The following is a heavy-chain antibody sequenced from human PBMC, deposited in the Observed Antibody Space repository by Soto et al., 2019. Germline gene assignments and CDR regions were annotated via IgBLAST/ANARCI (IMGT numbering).Heavy chain of an antibody. V-gene: IGHV3-48*01. Sequence: PVGSLRLSCAASGFTFSSYSMNWVRQAPGKGLEWVSYISSSSSTIYYADSVKGRFTISRDNAKNSLYLQMNSLRAEDTAVYYCASPLGYCSGGSCRDAFDIWGQGTMVTVSS. CDR3: ASPLGYCSGGSCRDAFDI. J-gene: IGHJ3*02. CDR2: ISSSSSTI. D-gene: IGHD2-15*01. CDR1: GFTFSSYS.